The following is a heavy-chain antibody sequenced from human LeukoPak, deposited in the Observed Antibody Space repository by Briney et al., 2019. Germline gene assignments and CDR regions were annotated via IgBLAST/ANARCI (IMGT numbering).Heavy chain of an antibody. D-gene: IGHD3-3*01. J-gene: IGHJ4*02. CDR2: IYYSGST. CDR1: GGSISSSSYC. V-gene: IGHV4-39*01. CDR3: ARLLITIFGVVRYFDY. Sequence: SETLSFTCTVSGGSISSSSYCWGWIRQPPGKGLGWIGIIYYSGSTYYNQSLKTRVTISVATSNNQFFMKLSSVTAAETAVYYCARLLITIFGVVRYFDYCGQGTLVTVSS.